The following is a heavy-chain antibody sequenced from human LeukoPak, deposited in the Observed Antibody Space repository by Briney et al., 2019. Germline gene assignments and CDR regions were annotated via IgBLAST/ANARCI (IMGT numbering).Heavy chain of an antibody. D-gene: IGHD1-26*01. CDR1: GLTFDDYA. CDR3: AKGDKWELSSYYYYGMDV. CDR2: ISWNSGSI. J-gene: IGHJ6*02. Sequence: PGGSLRLSCAASGLTFDDYAMHWVRQAPGKGLEWVSGISWNSGSIGYADSVKGRFTISRDNAKNSLYLQMNSLRAEDTALYYCAKGDKWELSSYYYYGMDVRGQGTTVTVSS. V-gene: IGHV3-9*01.